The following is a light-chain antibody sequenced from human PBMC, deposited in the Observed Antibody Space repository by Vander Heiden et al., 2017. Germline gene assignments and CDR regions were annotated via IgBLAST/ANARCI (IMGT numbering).Light chain of an antibody. V-gene: IGKV3-15*01. CDR3: QQYNNWPPYT. Sequence: EIVMTQSPATLSVSPGERATLSCRASQSVSSNLAWYQQQPGQAPRLLILGSSTKGTWIPARFHGSGSGTEFTLTISSLQSEDFAVYYCQQYNNWPPYTFGQGTKLEIK. CDR1: QSVSSN. CDR2: GSS. J-gene: IGKJ2*01.